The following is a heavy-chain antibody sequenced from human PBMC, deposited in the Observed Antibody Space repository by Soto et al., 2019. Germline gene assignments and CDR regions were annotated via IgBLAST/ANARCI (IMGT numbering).Heavy chain of an antibody. V-gene: IGHV1-69*06. CDR2: IIPIFGTA. D-gene: IGHD6-13*01. Sequence: SVKVSCKASGGTFSSYAISWVRQAPGQGLEWMGGIIPIFGTANYAQKFQGRVTITADKSTSTAYMELSSLRSEDTAVYYCANSPRLIAAAGIDWFDPWGQGTLVTVSS. CDR3: ANSPRLIAAAGIDWFDP. CDR1: GGTFSSYA. J-gene: IGHJ5*02.